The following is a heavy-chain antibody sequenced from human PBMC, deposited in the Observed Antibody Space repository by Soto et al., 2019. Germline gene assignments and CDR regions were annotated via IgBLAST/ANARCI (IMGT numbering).Heavy chain of an antibody. D-gene: IGHD2-15*01. CDR2: IYDSAT. V-gene: IGHV4-30-4*01. Sequence: SSSXSLTCTFAVCSIIVGYYHLSWIRQPPGKVLEWVGYIYDSATYHNPSLKSGVIISVYTSKNQFSLQLSSVTAADTAVYYCADGYCSRPGRYWLETWGQGPLVNV. CDR1: VCSIIVGYYH. J-gene: IGHJ4*02. CDR3: ADGYCSRPGRYWLET.